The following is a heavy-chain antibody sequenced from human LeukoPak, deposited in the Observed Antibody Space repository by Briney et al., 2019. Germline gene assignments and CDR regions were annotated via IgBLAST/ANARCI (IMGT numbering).Heavy chain of an antibody. V-gene: IGHV3-30-3*01. CDR2: ISKDGSDT. Sequence: PGGSLRLSCAASGFTFSSYAMFWVRQAPGKGLEWVTIISKDGSDTFYADSVRGRFTISRDNSKNMLYLQMNSLRVEDTAEYYCARDWGSSGWYNWFDPWGQGTLVTVSS. CDR3: ARDWGSSGWYNWFDP. D-gene: IGHD6-19*01. CDR1: GFTFSSYA. J-gene: IGHJ5*02.